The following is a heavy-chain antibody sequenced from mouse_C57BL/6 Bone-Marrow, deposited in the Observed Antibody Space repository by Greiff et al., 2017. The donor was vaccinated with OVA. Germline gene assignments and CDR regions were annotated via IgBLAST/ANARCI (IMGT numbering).Heavy chain of an antibody. Sequence: EVMLVESGGDLVKPGGSLKLSCAASGFTFSSYGMSWVRQTPDKRLEWVATISSGGSYTYYPASVKGRFTISRDNAKNTLYLEMSSLKSEDTAMYYCARQGGLRRDYWGQGTTLTVSS. CDR2: ISSGGSYT. CDR3: ARQGGLRRDY. V-gene: IGHV5-6*01. D-gene: IGHD2-4*01. CDR1: GFTFSSYG. J-gene: IGHJ2*01.